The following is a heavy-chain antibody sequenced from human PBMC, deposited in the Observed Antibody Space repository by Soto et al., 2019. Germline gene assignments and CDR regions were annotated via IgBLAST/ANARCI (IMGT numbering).Heavy chain of an antibody. D-gene: IGHD2-15*01. CDR1: GGTFSSYA. CDR2: IIPIFGTA. CDR3: ARREYCSGGSCYSDSLGY. Sequence: GASVKVSCKASGGTFSSYAISWVRQAPGQGLEWMGGIIPIFGTANYAQKFQGRVTITADESTSTAYMELSSLRSEDTAVYYCARREYCSGGSCYSDSLGYWGQGTLVTVSS. J-gene: IGHJ4*02. V-gene: IGHV1-69*13.